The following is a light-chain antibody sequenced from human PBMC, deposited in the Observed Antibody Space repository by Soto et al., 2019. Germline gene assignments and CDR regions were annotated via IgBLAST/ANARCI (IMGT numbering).Light chain of an antibody. CDR3: QQYLSIPRT. CDR1: QSLLYSSNNKNY. CDR2: WAS. J-gene: IGKJ1*01. Sequence: DVVMTQSPDSLAVSLGERATINCKSSQSLLYSSNNKNYLAWYQRKPGQPPKLLIYWASTRESGVPDRFSGSGSGTDFTLTISSLQSEDVAVYYFQQYLSIPRTFGQGTKVEIK. V-gene: IGKV4-1*01.